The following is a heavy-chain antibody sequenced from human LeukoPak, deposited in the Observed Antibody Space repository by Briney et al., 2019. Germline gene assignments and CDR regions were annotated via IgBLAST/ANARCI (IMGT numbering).Heavy chain of an antibody. Sequence: GRSLRLSCAASGFTFSSYGMHWVRQAPGKGLEWVATIKEDGSDKYYVDSVRGRFTISRDNAENSLYLQMNSLTAEDTALYYCVRDGIRDIPGIITIRYDYWGQGTLVTVSS. J-gene: IGHJ4*02. V-gene: IGHV3-7*03. CDR3: VRDGIRDIPGIITIRYDY. CDR1: GFTFSSYG. CDR2: IKEDGSDK. D-gene: IGHD3-10*01.